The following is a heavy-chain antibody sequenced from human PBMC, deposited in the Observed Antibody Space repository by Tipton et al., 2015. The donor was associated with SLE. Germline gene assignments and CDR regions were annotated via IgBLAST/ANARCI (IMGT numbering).Heavy chain of an antibody. D-gene: IGHD7-27*01. V-gene: IGHV4-59*01. CDR2: IYYSGST. CDR1: GGSISSYY. J-gene: IGHJ2*01. Sequence: TLSLTCTVSGGSISSYYWSWIRQPPGKGLEWIGYIYYSGSTNYNPSLKSRVTISVDTSKNQFSLKLSSVTAADTAVYYCARETTGDTIWYFDLWGRGTLVTVSS. CDR3: ARETTGDTIWYFDL.